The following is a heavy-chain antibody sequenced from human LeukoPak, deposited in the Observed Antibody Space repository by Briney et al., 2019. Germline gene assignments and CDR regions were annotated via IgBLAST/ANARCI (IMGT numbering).Heavy chain of an antibody. J-gene: IGHJ4*02. D-gene: IGHD6-19*01. V-gene: IGHV4-34*01. CDR2: INHSGST. CDR1: GGSFSGYY. Sequence: SETLSLTCAVYGGSFSGYYWSWIRQPPGKGLEWIGEINHSGSTNYNPSLKCRVTISVDTSKNQFSLKLSSVTAADTAVYYCAREKPRYSSGWYLDYWGQGTLVTVSS. CDR3: AREKPRYSSGWYLDY.